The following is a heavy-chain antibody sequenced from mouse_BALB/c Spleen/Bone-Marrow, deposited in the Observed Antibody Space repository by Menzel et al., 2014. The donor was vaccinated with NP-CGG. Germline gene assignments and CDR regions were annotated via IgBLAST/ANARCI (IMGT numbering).Heavy chain of an antibody. CDR1: GDSIXSGY. CDR3: ATGNAMDY. CDR2: ISYSGST. J-gene: IGHJ4*01. Sequence: DVQLQESGPSLVKPSQTLSLTCSVTGDSIXSGYWNWIRKFPGNKLEYMGYISYSGSTYYNPSLKSRISITRDTSKNQYYLQLNSVTPEDTATYYCATGNAMDYWGQGTSVTVSS. V-gene: IGHV3-8*02. D-gene: IGHD4-1*01.